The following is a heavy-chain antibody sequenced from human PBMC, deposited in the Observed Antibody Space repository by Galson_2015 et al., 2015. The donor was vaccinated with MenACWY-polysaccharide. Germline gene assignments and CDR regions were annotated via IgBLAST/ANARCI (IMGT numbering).Heavy chain of an antibody. Sequence: SLRLSCAASGFTFSSYSMNWVRQAPGKGLEWVSSIGSSSNYIYYADSVKGRFTISRDNAKNSLYLQMISLRAEDTAVYYCARDVGFLGGQGTLVTVSS. CDR2: IGSSSNYI. D-gene: IGHD2-15*01. CDR1: GFTFSSYS. J-gene: IGHJ4*02. V-gene: IGHV3-21*01. CDR3: ARDVGFL.